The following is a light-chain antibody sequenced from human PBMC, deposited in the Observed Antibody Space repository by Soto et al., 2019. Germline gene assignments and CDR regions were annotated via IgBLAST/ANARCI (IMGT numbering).Light chain of an antibody. Sequence: QSVLTQPRSVSGSPGQSVTISRTGTSSDVGGYNYVSWYQQHPGKAPKLMIYDVSKRPSGVPDRFSGSKSGNTASLTISGLQAEDEADYYSCSYAGSYVVFGTGTKVTVL. V-gene: IGLV2-11*01. J-gene: IGLJ1*01. CDR2: DVS. CDR1: SSDVGGYNY. CDR3: CSYAGSYVV.